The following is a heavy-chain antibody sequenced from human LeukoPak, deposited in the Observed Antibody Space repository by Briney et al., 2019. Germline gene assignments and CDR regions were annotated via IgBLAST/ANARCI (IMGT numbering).Heavy chain of an antibody. D-gene: IGHD3-10*01. J-gene: IGHJ4*02. V-gene: IGHV3-21*04. CDR2: ITGSSTNI. Sequence: TGGSLRLSCAASGFTFSAYSMNWVRQAPGQRLEWVSSITGSSTNIKYADSVKGRFTISRDNAENSLYLQMNSLRAEDTAVYYCAKSPVGSGSYYIDYWGQGTLVTVSS. CDR3: AKSPVGSGSYYIDY. CDR1: GFTFSAYS.